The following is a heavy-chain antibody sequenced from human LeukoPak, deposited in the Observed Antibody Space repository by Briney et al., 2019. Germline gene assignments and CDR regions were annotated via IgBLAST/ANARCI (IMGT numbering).Heavy chain of an antibody. V-gene: IGHV4-39*07. J-gene: IGHJ4*02. Sequence: SETLSLTCTVSGYSISSSGYYWGWIRQPPGKRLEWIGSIYDSGRTSYNPSLKSRVTISVDTSKNQFSLKLSSVTAADTAVYYCARGDYVWGSYRYPGSFDYWGQGTLVTVSS. CDR1: GYSISSSGYY. D-gene: IGHD3-16*02. CDR3: ARGDYVWGSYRYPGSFDY. CDR2: IYDSGRT.